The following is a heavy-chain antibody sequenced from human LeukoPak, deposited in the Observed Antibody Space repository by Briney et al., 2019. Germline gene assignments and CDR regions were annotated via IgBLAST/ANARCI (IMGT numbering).Heavy chain of an antibody. J-gene: IGHJ3*01. V-gene: IGHV3-23*01. CDR3: ARDIELST. CDR2: ISFSGDNT. D-gene: IGHD3-16*02. CDR1: GFTFSGSA. Sequence: GGSLRLSCAASGFTFSGSAMSWVRQPPGQGLEWVSLISFSGDNTYYTDSVKGRFTISRDNSKDTLYLQMSSLRPEDTAIYYCARDIELSTWGLGTMVTVSS.